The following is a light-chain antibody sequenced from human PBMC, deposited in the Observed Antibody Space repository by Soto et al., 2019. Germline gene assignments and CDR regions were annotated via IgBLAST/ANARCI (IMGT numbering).Light chain of an antibody. CDR1: SSDVGGYNY. Sequence: QSALTRPASVSGSPGQSITISCTGTSSDVGGYNYVSWYQQYPGKAPKLMIYEVSNRPSGVSNRFSGSKSGNTASLTISGLQAEGEADYYCSSYTSNSTYVFGTGTKVTVL. CDR2: EVS. J-gene: IGLJ1*01. CDR3: SSYTSNSTYV. V-gene: IGLV2-14*01.